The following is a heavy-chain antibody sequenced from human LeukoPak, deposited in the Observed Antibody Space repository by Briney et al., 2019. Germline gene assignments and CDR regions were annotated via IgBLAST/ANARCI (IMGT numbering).Heavy chain of an antibody. Sequence: ASVKVSCKASGYTFTGHYIHWVRQAPGQGLEWMGWINPNSGGTKYAQKFQGRVTMTRDTSISTAYMEVSSLRSDDTAVYYCARAIRGGGIDMALDYWGQGTLVTVSS. V-gene: IGHV1-2*02. CDR1: GYTFTGHY. CDR2: INPNSGGT. J-gene: IGHJ4*02. CDR3: ARAIRGGGIDMALDY. D-gene: IGHD6-13*01.